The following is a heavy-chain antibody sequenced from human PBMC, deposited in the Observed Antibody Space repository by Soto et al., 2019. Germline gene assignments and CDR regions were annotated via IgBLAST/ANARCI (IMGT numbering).Heavy chain of an antibody. J-gene: IGHJ4*02. Sequence: ASVKVSCKASGYTFTCYGISWVRQAPGQGLEWMGWISAYNGDAKYAQKLQGRVIVTRDTSTSTAYMELRSLISDDTAVYYCARGRYGDYWGQGALVTVSS. V-gene: IGHV1-18*01. D-gene: IGHD1-1*01. CDR2: ISAYNGDA. CDR3: ARGRYGDY. CDR1: GYTFTCYG.